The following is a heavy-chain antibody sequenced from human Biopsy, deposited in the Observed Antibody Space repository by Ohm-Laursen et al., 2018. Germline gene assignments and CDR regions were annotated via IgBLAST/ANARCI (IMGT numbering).Heavy chain of an antibody. J-gene: IGHJ2*01. CDR2: VDYTGST. V-gene: IGHV4-59*01. CDR3: ARDRGFYSDRTVPGYFDL. D-gene: IGHD3-22*01. Sequence: SGTLSLTCTVSGDSISSYYWSWIRQPPGQGLEWIVYVDYTGSTDYNPSLQSRVTISVDTSKNHFSLRLRSVTPADTAIYYCARDRGFYSDRTVPGYFDLWGRGTLVTVSS. CDR1: GDSISSYY.